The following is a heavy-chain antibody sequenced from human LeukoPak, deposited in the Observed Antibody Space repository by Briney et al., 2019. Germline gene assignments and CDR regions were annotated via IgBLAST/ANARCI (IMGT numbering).Heavy chain of an antibody. CDR2: TYYRSKWHN. CDR3: ARSVGYCSGGSCYSRNWFDP. J-gene: IGHJ5*02. Sequence: SQTLSLTCAISGDSVSSNSAAWNWIRQSPSRGLEWLGRTYYRSKWHNDYAVSVKSRITINPDTSKNQFSLQLNSVTPEDTAVYYCARSVGYCSGGSCYSRNWFDPWGQGTLVTVSS. D-gene: IGHD2-15*01. V-gene: IGHV6-1*01. CDR1: GDSVSSNSAA.